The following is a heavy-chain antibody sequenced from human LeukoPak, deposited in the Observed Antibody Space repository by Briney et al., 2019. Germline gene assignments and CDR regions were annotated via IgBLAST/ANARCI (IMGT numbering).Heavy chain of an antibody. CDR2: VYNSGST. V-gene: IGHV4-59*02. CDR3: ATWLVATDAFDI. Sequence: SETLSLTCTVSGGSVSSYYWSWVRQPPGEGLEWIAYVYNSGSTNYNPSLKSRVTISVDRSKNQFSLKMNSVTAADTAVYYCATWLVATDAFDIWGQGTMVTVSS. J-gene: IGHJ3*02. D-gene: IGHD6-19*01. CDR1: GGSVSSYY.